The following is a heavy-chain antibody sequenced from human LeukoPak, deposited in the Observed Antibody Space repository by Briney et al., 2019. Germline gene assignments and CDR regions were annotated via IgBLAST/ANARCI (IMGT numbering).Heavy chain of an antibody. CDR1: GGSISSSSYY. CDR3: ARQRQQLGWFDP. D-gene: IGHD6-13*01. J-gene: IGHJ5*02. Sequence: PSETLSLTCTVSGGSISSSSYYWGWIRQPPGKGLEWIGSIYYSGSTYYNPSLKSRVTISVDTSKNQFSLKLSSVTAADTAVYYCARQRQQLGWFDPWGQGTLVTVSS. CDR2: IYYSGST. V-gene: IGHV4-39*01.